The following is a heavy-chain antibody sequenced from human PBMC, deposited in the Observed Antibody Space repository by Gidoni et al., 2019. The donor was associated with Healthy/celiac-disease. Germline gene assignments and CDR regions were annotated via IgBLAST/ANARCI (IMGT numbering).Heavy chain of an antibody. D-gene: IGHD4-4*01. CDR3: AREGESTVTLDY. V-gene: IGHV4-61*02. J-gene: IGHJ4*02. CDR1: GGSISSGSYY. CDR2: IYTSGST. Sequence: QVQLQESGPGLVKPSQTLSLTCTGSGGSISSGSYYWSWIRQPAGKGLEWIGRIYTSGSTNYNPSLKSRVTISVDTSKNQFSLKLSSVTAADTAVYYCAREGESTVTLDYWGQGTLVTVSS.